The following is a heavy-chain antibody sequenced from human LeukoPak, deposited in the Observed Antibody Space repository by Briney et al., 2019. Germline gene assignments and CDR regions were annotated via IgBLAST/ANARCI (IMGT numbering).Heavy chain of an antibody. J-gene: IGHJ4*02. D-gene: IGHD3-9*01. CDR2: ISYDGSNK. CDR1: GFTFSSYG. CDR3: AKVSHDDILTGHFDY. Sequence: PGGSLRLSCAASGFTFSSYGMHWVRQAPGKGLEGGAVISYDGSNKYYADSVKGRFTISRDNSKNTLYLQMNSLRAEDTAVYYCAKVSHDDILTGHFDYWGRGTLVTVSS. V-gene: IGHV3-30*18.